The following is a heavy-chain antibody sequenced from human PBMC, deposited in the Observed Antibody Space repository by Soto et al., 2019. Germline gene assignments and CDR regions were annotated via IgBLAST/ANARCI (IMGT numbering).Heavy chain of an antibody. D-gene: IGHD2-15*01. J-gene: IGHJ5*02. CDR1: EFDFSNFA. Sequence: QVQLEESGGGVVQPGRSLRLSCAASEFDFSNFAMHWVRQAPGKGLEWMAVISYDGDTQYYADSAKGRFTISRDNSKNTLYRQMNSLTTEDTAVYYCVRGKWIVALRSPCDPWGQGTLVSVSS. V-gene: IGHV3-30-3*01. CDR3: VRGKWIVALRSPCDP. CDR2: ISYDGDTQ.